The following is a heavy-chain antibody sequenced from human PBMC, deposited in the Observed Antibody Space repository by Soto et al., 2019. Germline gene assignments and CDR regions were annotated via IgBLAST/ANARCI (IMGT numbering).Heavy chain of an antibody. CDR2: IYTSAST. CDR3: ARTKVPRKAAAAHRDYYGMDV. Sequence: SETLSLTCTVSGGSISSYYRSWIRQPGGKGLEWIGRIYTSASTNYNPSLKSRVPMSVDTSKNQFSLKLSSGTAANTAVYDCARTKVPRKAAAAHRDYYGMDVWGQGTTVTVSS. V-gene: IGHV4-4*07. D-gene: IGHD6-13*01. J-gene: IGHJ6*02. CDR1: GGSISSYY.